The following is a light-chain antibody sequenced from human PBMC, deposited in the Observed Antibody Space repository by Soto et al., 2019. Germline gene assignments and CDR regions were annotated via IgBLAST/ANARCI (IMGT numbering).Light chain of an antibody. CDR1: QSVSSRY. Sequence: EIVLTQSPGTLSLSPGERATLSCRASQSVSSRYLAWYQQKPGQAPRLLIYGASSATGIPDRFSGSGSGTDFTLTISRLEPEDFAVYYCQQYANSPPTFGQGTKVEIK. CDR3: QQYANSPPT. J-gene: IGKJ1*01. CDR2: GAS. V-gene: IGKV3-20*01.